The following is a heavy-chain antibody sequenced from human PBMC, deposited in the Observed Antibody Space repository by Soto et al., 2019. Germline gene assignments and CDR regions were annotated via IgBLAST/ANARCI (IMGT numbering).Heavy chain of an antibody. D-gene: IGHD3-10*01. Sequence: QVQLVQSGAEVKKPGSSVKVSCKASGDTFSFYTINWVRQAPGLGLEWMGRVNPILSMSNYAQKFQGRVTMTADKSTSTAYMELRSLGSEDTAVYYCATSYGSGYRAFDYWGQGALVTVSS. CDR2: VNPILSMS. J-gene: IGHJ4*02. CDR3: ATSYGSGYRAFDY. CDR1: GDTFSFYT. V-gene: IGHV1-69*02.